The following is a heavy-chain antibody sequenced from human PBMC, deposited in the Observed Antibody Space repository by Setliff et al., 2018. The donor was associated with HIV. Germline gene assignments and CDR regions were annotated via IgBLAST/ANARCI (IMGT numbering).Heavy chain of an antibody. V-gene: IGHV4-59*12. J-gene: IGHJ3*01. CDR1: DGPINNYW. CDR2: GHHSGTF. Sequence: SETLSLTCTVSDGPINNYWWNWIRQSPGKGLEWIGFGHHSGTFSYNPSLNSRFTISIDTSKNQFSLKATSVTAEDTAVYYCARDHGGSSLVWGQGTMVTVSS. CDR3: ARDHGGSSLV. D-gene: IGHD6-13*01.